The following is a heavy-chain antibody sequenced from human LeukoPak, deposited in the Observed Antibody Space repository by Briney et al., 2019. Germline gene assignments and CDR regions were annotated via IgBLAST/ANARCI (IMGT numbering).Heavy chain of an antibody. CDR3: AGIEYSSSWRFDY. D-gene: IGHD6-13*01. CDR2: ISGSGGSI. CDR1: GFTFSSYA. V-gene: IGHV3-23*01. J-gene: IGHJ4*02. Sequence: GGSLRLSCAASGFTFSSYAMSWVRQAPGKGLEWVSTISGSGGSIYYADSVKGRFTISRDNSKNTLYLQMNSLRAADTAVYYCAGIEYSSSWRFDYWGQGTLVTVSS.